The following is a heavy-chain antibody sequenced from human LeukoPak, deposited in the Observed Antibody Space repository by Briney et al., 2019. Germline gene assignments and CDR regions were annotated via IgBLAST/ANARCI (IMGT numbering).Heavy chain of an antibody. V-gene: IGHV4-4*02. J-gene: IGHJ4*02. D-gene: IGHD2-8*01. Sequence: SGTLSLTCGVSGGSISNTNWWSWVRQPPGQGLEWIGETSLTGLTHYNPSLESRVTVSLDKSKNQLSLNLTSVTAADTAVYYCSRENGAFSPFGYWGQGTLVTVLS. CDR1: GGSISNTNW. CDR2: TSLTGLT. CDR3: SRENGAFSPFGY.